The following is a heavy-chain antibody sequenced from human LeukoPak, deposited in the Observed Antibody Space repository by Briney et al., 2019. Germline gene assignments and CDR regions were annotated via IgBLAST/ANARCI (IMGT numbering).Heavy chain of an antibody. V-gene: IGHV4-4*07. J-gene: IGHJ4*02. Sequence: PSETLSLTCTVSGGSISSYYWSWIRQPAGKGLEWIGRIYTSGSTNYNPSLKSRVTMSVDTSKNQFSLKLSSVTAADTAVYYCARDEGGSSWENKNYYFDYWGQGTLVTVSS. CDR2: IYTSGST. CDR1: GGSISSYY. D-gene: IGHD6-13*01. CDR3: ARDEGGSSWENKNYYFDY.